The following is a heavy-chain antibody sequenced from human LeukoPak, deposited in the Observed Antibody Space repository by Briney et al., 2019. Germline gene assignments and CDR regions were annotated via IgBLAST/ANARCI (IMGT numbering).Heavy chain of an antibody. V-gene: IGHV4-31*03. CDR1: GGSISSGGYY. CDR2: IYYSGST. CDR3: ARDYGSSGYYYNWFDL. D-gene: IGHD3-22*01. J-gene: IGHJ5*02. Sequence: SETLSLTCTVSGGSISSGGYYWSWIRQHPGKGLEWIGYIYYSGSTYYNPSLKSRVTISVDTSKNQFSLKLGSVTAADTAVYYCARDYGSSGYYYNWFDLWGQGTLVTVSS.